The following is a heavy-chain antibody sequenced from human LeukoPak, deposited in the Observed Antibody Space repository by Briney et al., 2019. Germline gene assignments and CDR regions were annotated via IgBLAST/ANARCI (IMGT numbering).Heavy chain of an antibody. CDR1: GYTFTNYG. V-gene: IGHV1-18*01. J-gene: IGHJ4*02. D-gene: IGHD5-18*01. CDR3: ARDLQYSYGWTDY. CDR2: ISSFNDDT. Sequence: GASVKVSCKASGYTFTNYGISWVRQAPGQGLEWMGWISSFNDDTNYTQKLQGRVTMTTDTSTNTAYMELRSLRSDDTAVYYCARDLQYSYGWTDYWGQGTLVTVSS.